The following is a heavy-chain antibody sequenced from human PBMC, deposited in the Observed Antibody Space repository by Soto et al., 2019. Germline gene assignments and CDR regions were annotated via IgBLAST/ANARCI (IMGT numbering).Heavy chain of an antibody. CDR1: GFTFSNHD. CDR2: IGIAGDT. J-gene: IGHJ4*02. Sequence: PGGSLRLSYAAFGFTFSNHDMHWVRQAPGKGLEWVSTIGIAGDTYYPGSVKGRFTISRENVKSSLYLQMNSLRAGDTAVYYCARGLYYYDSSAYYYFDYWGQGTQVTVSS. CDR3: ARGLYYYDSSAYYYFDY. D-gene: IGHD3-22*01. V-gene: IGHV3-13*04.